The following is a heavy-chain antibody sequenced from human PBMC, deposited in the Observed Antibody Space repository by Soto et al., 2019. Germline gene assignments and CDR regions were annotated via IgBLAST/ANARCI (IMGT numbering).Heavy chain of an antibody. Sequence: GGSLRLSCAASGFTFSSYGMHWVRQAPGKGLEWVAVIWYDGSNKYYADSVKGRFTISRDNSKNTLYLQMNSLRAEDTAVYYCARDFHGDWYYGMDVWGQGTTVTVSS. CDR1: GFTFSSYG. CDR3: ARDFHGDWYYGMDV. J-gene: IGHJ6*02. CDR2: IWYDGSNK. V-gene: IGHV3-33*01. D-gene: IGHD4-17*01.